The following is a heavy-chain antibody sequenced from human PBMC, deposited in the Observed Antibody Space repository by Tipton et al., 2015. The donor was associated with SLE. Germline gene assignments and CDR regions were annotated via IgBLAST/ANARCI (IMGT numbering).Heavy chain of an antibody. CDR1: GYTLIELS. CDR3: ATGGRLWNYDSDYGMDV. D-gene: IGHD1-7*01. Sequence: QSGAEVKKPGASVKVSCKVSGYTLIELSMHWVRQAPGKGLEWMGGFDPEYGETIYAQKFQGRVTMTEDTSTDTAYMELSSLRSEDTAVYYCATGGRLWNYDSDYGMDVWGQGTTVSVSS. CDR2: FDPEYGET. V-gene: IGHV1-24*01. J-gene: IGHJ6*02.